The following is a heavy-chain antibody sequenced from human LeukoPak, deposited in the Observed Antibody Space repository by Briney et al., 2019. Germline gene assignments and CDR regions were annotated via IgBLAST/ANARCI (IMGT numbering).Heavy chain of an antibody. Sequence: PGGSLRLSCAASGFTFSSYGMSWVRQAPGKGLEWVSTISGSAYNTYYADSVKGRFTISRDNSKNTLYLQMNSLRAEDTAVYYCAKCEAYYYDSSGYYEGYFDLWGRGTLVTVSS. CDR1: GFTFSSYG. D-gene: IGHD3-22*01. CDR3: AKCEAYYYDSSGYYEGYFDL. CDR2: ISGSAYNT. V-gene: IGHV3-23*01. J-gene: IGHJ2*01.